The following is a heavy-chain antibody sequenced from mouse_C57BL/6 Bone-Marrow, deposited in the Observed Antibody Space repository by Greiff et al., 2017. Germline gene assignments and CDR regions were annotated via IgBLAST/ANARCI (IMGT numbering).Heavy chain of an antibody. CDR3: ARRVPGGYCEV. J-gene: IGHJ1*03. Sequence: QVQLKESGAELARPGASVKLSCKASGYTFTSYGISWVKQRTGQGLEWIGEIYPRSGNTYYNEKFKGKATLTADKSSSTAYMELRSLTSEDSAVYFCARRVPGGYCEVWGTGTTVTVSS. CDR2: IYPRSGNT. D-gene: IGHD2-14*01. V-gene: IGHV1-81*01. CDR1: GYTFTSYG.